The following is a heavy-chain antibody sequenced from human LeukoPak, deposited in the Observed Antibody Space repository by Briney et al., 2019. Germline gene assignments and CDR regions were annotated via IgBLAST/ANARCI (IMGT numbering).Heavy chain of an antibody. CDR1: GYTFTGYY. J-gene: IGHJ6*03. CDR2: INPNSGGT. CDR3: ARVRYRVRGVMGTGYMDV. Sequence: GASVKVSCKASGYTFTGYYMHWVRRAPGQGLEWMGWINPNSGGTNYAQKFQGRVTMTRDTSISTAYMELSRLRSDDTAVYYCARVRYRVRGVMGTGYMDVWGKGTTVTVSS. V-gene: IGHV1-2*02. D-gene: IGHD3-10*01.